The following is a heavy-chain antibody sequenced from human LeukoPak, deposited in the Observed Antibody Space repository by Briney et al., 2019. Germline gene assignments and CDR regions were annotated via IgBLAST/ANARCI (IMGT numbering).Heavy chain of an antibody. D-gene: IGHD6-19*01. CDR3: AKARSGWYRGGIDY. CDR1: GFTFSSYA. Sequence: GASLRLSCAASGFTFSSYAMSWVRQAPGKGLEWVSAISGSGGSTYYADSVKGRFTISRDNSKNTLYLQMNSLRAEDTAAYYCAKARSGWYRGGIDYWGQGTLVTVSS. CDR2: ISGSGGST. J-gene: IGHJ4*02. V-gene: IGHV3-23*01.